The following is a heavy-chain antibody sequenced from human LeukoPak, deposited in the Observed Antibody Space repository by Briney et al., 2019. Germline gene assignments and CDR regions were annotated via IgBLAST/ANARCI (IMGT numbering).Heavy chain of an antibody. CDR1: GFTFSSYS. J-gene: IGHJ4*02. Sequence: GGSLRLSCAASGFTFSSYSMNCVRQAPGKGLEWVSSISSSSSYIYYADSVKGRFTISRDNAKNSLYLQMNSLRAEDTAVYYCARDFDRSSTSPFDYWGQGTLVTVSS. CDR3: ARDFDRSSTSPFDY. D-gene: IGHD2-2*01. CDR2: ISSSSSYI. V-gene: IGHV3-21*01.